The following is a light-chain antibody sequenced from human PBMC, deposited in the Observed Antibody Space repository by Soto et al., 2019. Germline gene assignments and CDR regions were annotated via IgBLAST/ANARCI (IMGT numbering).Light chain of an antibody. V-gene: IGLV2-14*01. J-gene: IGLJ1*01. CDR1: SSDVGGYNY. CDR2: EVS. CDR3: SSYTSSSTRV. Sequence: QSALTQPASVSGSPGQSITISCTGTSSDVGGYNYVSWYQHHPGKAPKLMIYEVSNRPSGVSNRFSGSESGNTASLTISGLQAEDEADYYCSSYTSSSTRVFGTGTKVTVL.